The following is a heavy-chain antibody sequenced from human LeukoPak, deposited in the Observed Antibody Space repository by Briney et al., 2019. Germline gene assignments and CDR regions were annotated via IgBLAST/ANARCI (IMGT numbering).Heavy chain of an antibody. D-gene: IGHD2-8*01. V-gene: IGHV3-23*01. CDR3: AKTAFPSFVPDY. Sequence: GGSLRLPCAASGFTFSSYAMSWVRQAPGKGLEWVSVISGSGGATYSADSVKGRFTISRDNSKNTLYLQMNTLRAEDTALYYCAKTAFPSFVPDYWGQGTLVTVSS. CDR1: GFTFSSYA. J-gene: IGHJ4*02. CDR2: ISGSGGAT.